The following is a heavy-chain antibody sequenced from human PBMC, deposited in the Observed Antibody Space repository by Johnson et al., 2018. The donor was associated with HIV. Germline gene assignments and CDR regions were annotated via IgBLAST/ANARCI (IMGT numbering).Heavy chain of an antibody. V-gene: IGHV3-30*03. Sequence: QVQLVESGGGVVQPGRSLRLSCAAPGFTFSSYGMHWVRQAPGKGLEWVAVISYDGSNKYYADSVKGRFTISRDNSKNTLYLQMNSLRAEDTAVYYCARDPELDYFDNRAFDIWGQGTMVTVSS. D-gene: IGHD3-22*01. CDR2: ISYDGSNK. CDR3: ARDPELDYFDNRAFDI. J-gene: IGHJ3*02. CDR1: GFTFSSYG.